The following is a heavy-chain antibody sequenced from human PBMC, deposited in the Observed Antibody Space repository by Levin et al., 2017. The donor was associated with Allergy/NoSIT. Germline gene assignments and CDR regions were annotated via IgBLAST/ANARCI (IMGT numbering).Heavy chain of an antibody. CDR3: ARAPTYSTSWYYFDN. J-gene: IGHJ4*02. V-gene: IGHV1-8*01. D-gene: IGHD6-13*01. CDR2: MNPNTGNT. CDR1: GYTFTSYE. Sequence: ASVKVSCKASGYTFTSYEINWVRQATGQGLEWMGWMNPNTGNTRFAQKFQGRVTMTSDTSISTAYMDLSSLTSEDTAVYYCARAPTYSTSWYYFDNWGQGTLVTVSS.